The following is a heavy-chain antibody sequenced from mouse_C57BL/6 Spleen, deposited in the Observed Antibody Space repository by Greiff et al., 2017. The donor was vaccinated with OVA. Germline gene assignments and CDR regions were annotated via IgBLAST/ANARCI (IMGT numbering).Heavy chain of an antibody. J-gene: IGHJ3*01. CDR1: GYTFTEYN. V-gene: IGHV1-62-2*01. CDR3: ARHEEGYYGSSGTWFAY. Sequence: QVQLQQSGPELVKPGASVKLSCKASGYTFTEYNIHWVKQRSGQGLEWIGWFYPGSGSIKYNEKFKDKATLTADKSSSTVYMELSRLTSEDSAVYFCARHEEGYYGSSGTWFAYWGQGTLVTVSA. D-gene: IGHD1-1*01. CDR2: FYPGSGSI.